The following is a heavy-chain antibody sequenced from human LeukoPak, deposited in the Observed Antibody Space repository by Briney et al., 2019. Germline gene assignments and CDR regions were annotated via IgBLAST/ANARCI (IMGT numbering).Heavy chain of an antibody. CDR1: VFTFSSYA. J-gene: IGHJ6*02. V-gene: IGHV3-30-3*01. CDR2: ISYDGSNK. Sequence: GRSLRLSCAASVFTFSSYAMHWVRHAPGKGLEWVAVISYDGSNKYYADSVKGRFTISRDNSKNTLYLQMNSLRAEDTAVYYCARTYCSSTSCYTFYYYYGMDVWGQGTTVTVSS. D-gene: IGHD2-2*02. CDR3: ARTYCSSTSCYTFYYYYGMDV.